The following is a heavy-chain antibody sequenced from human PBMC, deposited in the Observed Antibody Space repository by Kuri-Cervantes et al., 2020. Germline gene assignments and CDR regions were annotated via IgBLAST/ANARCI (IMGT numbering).Heavy chain of an antibody. J-gene: IGHJ3*02. Sequence: LSLTCAASGFTFSSFGMHWVRQAPGKGLQWVAVISYDGSNKYYADSVKGRFTISRDNSKNTLYLQMNSLRAEDTAVYYCAILSVSGALDIWGQGTMVTVSS. D-gene: IGHD5/OR15-5a*01. CDR3: AILSVSGALDI. V-gene: IGHV3-30*03. CDR1: GFTFSSFG. CDR2: ISYDGSNK.